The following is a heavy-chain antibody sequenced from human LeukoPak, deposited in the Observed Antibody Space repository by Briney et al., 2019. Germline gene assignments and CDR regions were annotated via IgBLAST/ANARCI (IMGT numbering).Heavy chain of an antibody. V-gene: IGHV4-4*07. Sequence: SETLSLTCTVSGGSISSYYWSWIRQPAGKGLEWIGRIYTSGSTNYNPSLKSRVTMSVDTSKNQFSLKLSSVTAADTAVYYCARVDVFGVVSSDYYYYYMDVWGKGTTVTVSS. J-gene: IGHJ6*03. CDR3: ARVDVFGVVSSDYYYYYMDV. D-gene: IGHD3-3*01. CDR2: IYTSGST. CDR1: GGSISSYY.